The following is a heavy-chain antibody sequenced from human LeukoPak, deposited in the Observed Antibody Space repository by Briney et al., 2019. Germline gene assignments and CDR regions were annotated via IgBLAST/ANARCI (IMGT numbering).Heavy chain of an antibody. D-gene: IGHD4-17*01. CDR2: IYYSGST. Sequence: SETLSLTCTVSGGSISSGDYYWSWIRQPPGKGLEWIGYIYYSGSTYYNPSLKSRVTISVDTSKNQFSLKLSSVTAADTAVYYCAVAPRDYGGYISRGPYWYFDRWGRGTLVTVSS. CDR3: AVAPRDYGGYISRGPYWYFDR. CDR1: GGSISSGDYY. V-gene: IGHV4-30-4*01. J-gene: IGHJ2*01.